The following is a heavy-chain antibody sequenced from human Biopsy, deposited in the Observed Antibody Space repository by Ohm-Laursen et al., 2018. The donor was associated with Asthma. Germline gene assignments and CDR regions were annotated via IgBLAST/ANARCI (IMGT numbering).Heavy chain of an antibody. V-gene: IGHV3-23*01. CDR2: ISASGVRT. Sequence: SLRLSCAASGFTFSNYGMHWVRQAPGKGLEWVSSISASGVRTFYADSVKGRSTVSRDSSRNTLYLQLSTLGVEDTAVYFCAKITTDRQKANNWFDPWGQGTLVTVSS. CDR1: GFTFSNYG. CDR3: AKITTDRQKANNWFDP. D-gene: IGHD3-22*01. J-gene: IGHJ5*02.